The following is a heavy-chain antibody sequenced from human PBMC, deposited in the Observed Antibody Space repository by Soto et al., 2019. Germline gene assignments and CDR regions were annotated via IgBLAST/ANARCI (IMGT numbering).Heavy chain of an antibody. J-gene: IGHJ6*02. V-gene: IGHV3-48*01. D-gene: IGHD5-18*01. CDR1: GFAFSDFT. CDR3: ATTTRRDTYGYPSYYYGMDV. Sequence: EVQLVESGGGLVQPGGSLRLSCVASGFAFSDFTMNWVRQAPGKGLEWLSYISTSTSTIYYADSVKGRFTISRDNAKNSRYLQMSSRRAEDTAVYYCATTTRRDTYGYPSYYYGMDVWGQGTTVTVSS. CDR2: ISTSTSTI.